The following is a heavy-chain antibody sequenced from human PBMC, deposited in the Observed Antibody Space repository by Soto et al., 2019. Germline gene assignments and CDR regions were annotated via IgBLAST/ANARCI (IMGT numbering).Heavy chain of an antibody. D-gene: IGHD6-13*01. CDR1: GYSFTTYW. Sequence: PGESLKISCKGSGYSFTTYWINWVRQMPGKGLEWMGRIDPSDSYTNYSPSFQGHVTISADKSISTAYLQWSSLKASDTAMYYCAREAKRSTGYSSHTTFAYWGQGTLVTVSS. V-gene: IGHV5-10-1*01. CDR2: IDPSDSYT. CDR3: AREAKRSTGYSSHTTFAY. J-gene: IGHJ4*02.